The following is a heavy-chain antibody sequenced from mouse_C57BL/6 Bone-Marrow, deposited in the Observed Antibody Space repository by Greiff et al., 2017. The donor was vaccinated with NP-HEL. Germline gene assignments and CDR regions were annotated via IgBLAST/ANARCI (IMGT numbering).Heavy chain of an antibody. CDR2: IDPSDSET. CDR1: GYTFTSYW. J-gene: IGHJ4*01. CDR3: AREGYYHGSSNRAMDY. V-gene: IGHV1-52*01. Sequence: QVQLQQPGAELVRPGSSVKLSCKASGYTFTSYWMHWVKQRPIQGLEWIGNIDPSDSETHYNQKFKDKATLTVDKSSSTAYMQLSSLTSEDSAVYYCAREGYYHGSSNRAMDYWGQGTSVTVSS. D-gene: IGHD1-1*01.